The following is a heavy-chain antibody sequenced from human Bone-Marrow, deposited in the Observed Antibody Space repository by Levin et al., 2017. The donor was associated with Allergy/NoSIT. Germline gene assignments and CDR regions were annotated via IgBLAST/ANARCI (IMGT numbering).Heavy chain of an antibody. Sequence: KISCKAFGGTLSRNALSWVRQPPGQGLEWMGGIIPMFRTPTYAQQFQGRVTITADESTSTAYMELRGLRAQDTAVYYCARDGSRKGSWPYDAFECWGQGTMVTVSS. CDR1: GGTLSRNA. CDR3: ARDGSRKGSWPYDAFEC. V-gene: IGHV1-69*01. CDR2: IIPMFRTP. D-gene: IGHD6-13*01. J-gene: IGHJ3*01.